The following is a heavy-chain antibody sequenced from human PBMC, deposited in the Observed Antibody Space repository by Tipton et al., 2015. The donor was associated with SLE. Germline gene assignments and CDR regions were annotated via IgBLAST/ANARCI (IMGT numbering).Heavy chain of an antibody. V-gene: IGHV4-59*07. CDR1: GGSISSYY. CDR2: IYYSGGT. J-gene: IGHJ3*02. D-gene: IGHD6-19*01. Sequence: TLSLTCTVSGGSISSYYWSWIRQPPGKGLEWIGYIYYSGGTNYNPSLKSRVTISVDTSKNQFSLKLSSVTAADTAVYYCARSGTARIAGAGPAFDIWAKGQWSPSLQ. CDR3: ARSGTARIAGAGPAFDI.